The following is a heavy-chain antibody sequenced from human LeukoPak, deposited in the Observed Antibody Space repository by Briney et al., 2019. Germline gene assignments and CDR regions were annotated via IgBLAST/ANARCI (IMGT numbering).Heavy chain of an antibody. CDR3: ARNPIRNDYGDPEA. CDR2: FYTSGST. J-gene: IGHJ5*02. D-gene: IGHD4-17*01. Sequence: PSETLSLTCTVSGGSISSDSYYWSWIRQPAGKGLEWIGRFYTSGSTNYNPSLKSRVTISVDTSKNQFSLKLSSVTAADTAVYYCARNPIRNDYGDPEAWGQGTLVTVSS. CDR1: GGSISSDSYY. V-gene: IGHV4-61*02.